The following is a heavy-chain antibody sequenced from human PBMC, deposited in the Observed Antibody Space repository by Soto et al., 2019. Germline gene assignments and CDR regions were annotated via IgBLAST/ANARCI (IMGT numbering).Heavy chain of an antibody. Sequence: QVQLMQSRPEVKTPGASVKLSCKASGYTFSSYVITWVRQAPGQGLEWMGWISPFNYNTNYAQKFQGRVTMTTDTSTNTADMELRSLRSDDTAVYYCARGGRRLGWFDPWGQGTLVTVSS. D-gene: IGHD6-25*01. CDR1: GYTFSSYV. J-gene: IGHJ5*02. CDR3: ARGGRRLGWFDP. V-gene: IGHV1-18*01. CDR2: ISPFNYNT.